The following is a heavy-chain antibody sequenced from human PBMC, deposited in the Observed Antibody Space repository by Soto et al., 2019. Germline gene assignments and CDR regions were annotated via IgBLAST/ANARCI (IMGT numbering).Heavy chain of an antibody. CDR3: ARGENDAFDI. J-gene: IGHJ3*02. D-gene: IGHD1-26*01. Sequence: LSLTCAVSGYSISNAYYWAWIRQPPGKGLEWIASVYRSGNTYYNPSLKSRVTISVDTSKNHFSLKLISVTATDTAVYYCARGENDAFDIWGQGTMVTVSS. V-gene: IGHV4-38-2*01. CDR1: GYSISNAYY. CDR2: VYRSGNT.